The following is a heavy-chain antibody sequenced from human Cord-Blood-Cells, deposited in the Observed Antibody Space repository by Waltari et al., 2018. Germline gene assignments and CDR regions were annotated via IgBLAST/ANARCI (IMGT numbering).Heavy chain of an antibody. CDR1: GFPVSSNY. D-gene: IGHD2-2*01. J-gene: IGHJ4*02. CDR2: IDSGGST. Sequence: EVQLVESGGGLIQPGGSLRLSCAASGFPVSSNYMSWVRQAPGKGLGWVSGIDSGGSTYYAGCVKGRFTISRDNSKNTLYLQMNSLRAEDTAVYYCARAVTSCYYFDYWGQGTLVTVSS. V-gene: IGHV3-53*01. CDR3: ARAVTSCYYFDY.